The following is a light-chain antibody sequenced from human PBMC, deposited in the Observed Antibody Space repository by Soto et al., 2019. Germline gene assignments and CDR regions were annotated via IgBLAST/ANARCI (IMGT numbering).Light chain of an antibody. Sequence: EIVMTQSPATLSVSPGERATLSCRASQSISSDVAWYQQKPGQAPRLLIYGASTTATGIPARFSGSGSGTEFTLTISSLQPEDFATYYCQHTYTTPFTFGQGTILEI. CDR3: QHTYTTPFT. CDR2: GAS. CDR1: QSISSD. V-gene: IGKV3-15*01. J-gene: IGKJ2*01.